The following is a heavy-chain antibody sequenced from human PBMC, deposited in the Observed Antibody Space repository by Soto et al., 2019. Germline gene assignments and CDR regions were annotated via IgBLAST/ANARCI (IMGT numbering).Heavy chain of an antibody. CDR2: VNGDSGNT. J-gene: IGHJ4*03. CDR3: ARGTGLNDGSDL. CDR1: GYTFSNYG. Sequence: QVHLVQSGGEVKKPGASVKISCQTSGYTFSNYGITWVRQAPGQGLEWVGWVNGDSGNTNYAQNMEGRVTMTTAASTATADMELRNLRSDDTATYYCARGTGLNDGSDLWGQGPVVSVSS. D-gene: IGHD3-10*01. V-gene: IGHV1-18*01.